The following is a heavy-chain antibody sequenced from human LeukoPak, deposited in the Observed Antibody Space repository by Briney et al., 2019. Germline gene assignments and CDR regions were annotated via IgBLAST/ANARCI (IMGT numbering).Heavy chain of an antibody. V-gene: IGHV4-34*01. D-gene: IGHD6-13*01. CDR1: GGSFSGYY. CDR2: INHSGSN. CDR3: ARGWGSSWYFDY. Sequence: PSETLSLTCAVYGGSFSGYYWSWIRQPPGKGLEWIGEINHSGSNNYNPSLKSRVTISVDTSKNQFSLKLSSVTAADTAVYYCARGWGSSWYFDYWGQGTLVTVSS. J-gene: IGHJ4*02.